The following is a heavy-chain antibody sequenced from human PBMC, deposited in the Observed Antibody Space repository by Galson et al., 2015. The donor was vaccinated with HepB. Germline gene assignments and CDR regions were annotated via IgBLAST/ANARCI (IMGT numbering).Heavy chain of an antibody. D-gene: IGHD6-13*01. Sequence: SLRLSCAASGFTFSSYAMIWVRQAPGKGLEWVTAISGSGGSTYYADSVKGRFTISRDNSKNTLYLQMNSLRAEDTAVYYCAKDGGSWSGGADYWGQGTLVTVSS. CDR3: AKDGGSWSGGADY. V-gene: IGHV3-23*01. CDR1: GFTFSSYA. CDR2: ISGSGGST. J-gene: IGHJ4*02.